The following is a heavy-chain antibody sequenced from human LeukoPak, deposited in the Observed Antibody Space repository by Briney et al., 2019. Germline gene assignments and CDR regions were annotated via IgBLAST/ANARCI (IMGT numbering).Heavy chain of an antibody. CDR3: AKDPRYGYGDYVDY. V-gene: IGHV3-9*01. D-gene: IGHD4-17*01. J-gene: IGHJ4*02. Sequence: PGGSLRLSCAASGFTFDDYAMHWVRQAPGKGLEWVSGISWNSGSIGYADSVKGRFTISRDNSKNTLYLQMNSLRAEDTAVYYCAKDPRYGYGDYVDYWGQGTLVTVSS. CDR2: ISWNSGSI. CDR1: GFTFDDYA.